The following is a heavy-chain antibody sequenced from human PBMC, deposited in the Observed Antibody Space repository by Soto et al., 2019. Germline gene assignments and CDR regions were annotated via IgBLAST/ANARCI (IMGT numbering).Heavy chain of an antibody. J-gene: IGHJ6*02. Sequence: QVQVVEFGVGVVQPGGSLRLSCAASGFSFSNFAMHLVRQAPGNGLEWVAVISYDGSDKYYADSVKGRFTLSRDNSKSTVYIQMKCLRPEETAVYYFAIDRGGDGRDYDYGMDVWGQGTTVTFSS. CDR1: GFSFSNFA. D-gene: IGHD2-21*02. CDR2: ISYDGSDK. V-gene: IGHV3-30*03. CDR3: AIDRGGDGRDYDYGMDV.